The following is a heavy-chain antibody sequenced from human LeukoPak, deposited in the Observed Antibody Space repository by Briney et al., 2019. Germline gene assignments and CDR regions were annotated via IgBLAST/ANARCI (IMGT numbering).Heavy chain of an antibody. CDR1: GFSFSNYE. Sequence: GGSLRLSCAASGFSFSNYEMNWVRQAPGKGLEWVSYISNSASTIYYADSVKGRFTISRDNAKNSLYLQMNSLRAEDTAVYYCARGVFYSSDYSNCFDPWGQGTLVTVSS. V-gene: IGHV3-48*03. CDR3: ARGVFYSSDYSNCFDP. CDR2: ISNSASTI. J-gene: IGHJ5*02. D-gene: IGHD6-19*01.